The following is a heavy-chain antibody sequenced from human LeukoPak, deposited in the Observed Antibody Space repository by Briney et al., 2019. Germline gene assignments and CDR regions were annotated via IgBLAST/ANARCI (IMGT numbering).Heavy chain of an antibody. Sequence: ASVTVSCKASGYTFTGYYMHWVRQAPGQGLEWMGWINPNSGGTNYAQKFQGRVTMTRDTSISTAYMELSRLRSDDTAVYYCAREGGYDYHSGTNWFDPWGQGTLVTVSS. J-gene: IGHJ5*02. CDR1: GYTFTGYY. V-gene: IGHV1-2*02. CDR2: INPNSGGT. D-gene: IGHD5-12*01. CDR3: AREGGYDYHSGTNWFDP.